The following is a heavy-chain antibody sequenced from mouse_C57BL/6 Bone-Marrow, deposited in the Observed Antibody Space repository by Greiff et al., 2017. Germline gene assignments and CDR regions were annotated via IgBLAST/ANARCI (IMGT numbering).Heavy chain of an antibody. CDR2: IYPGSGST. Sequence: VQLQQPGAELVTPGASVKMSCKASGYTFTSYWITWVKQRPGQGLEWIGDIYPGSGSTNYNEKFKSKATLTVDTSSSTAYMQLRSLTSEDSAVYYCARGGLRREYYFDYWGQGTTLTVSS. CDR1: GYTFTSYW. D-gene: IGHD2-4*01. V-gene: IGHV1-55*01. J-gene: IGHJ2*01. CDR3: ARGGLRREYYFDY.